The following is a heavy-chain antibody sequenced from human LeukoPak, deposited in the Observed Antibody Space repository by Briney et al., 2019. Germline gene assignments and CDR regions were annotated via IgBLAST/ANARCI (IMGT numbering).Heavy chain of an antibody. CDR1: GYSFTSYW. D-gene: IGHD5-18*01. V-gene: IGHV5-51*01. Sequence: GESLKISCKGSGYSFTSYWIGWVRQMPGKGLEWMGIIYPGDSDTRYSPSFQGQVTISADKSINTAYLQWSSLKASDTAMYYCASQGDTAISAFDIWGQGTMVTVSS. CDR2: IYPGDSDT. J-gene: IGHJ3*02. CDR3: ASQGDTAISAFDI.